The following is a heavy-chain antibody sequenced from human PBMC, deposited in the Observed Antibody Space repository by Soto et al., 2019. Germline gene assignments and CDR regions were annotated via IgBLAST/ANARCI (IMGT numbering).Heavy chain of an antibody. J-gene: IGHJ4*02. CDR1: GFTFSSYA. V-gene: IGHV3-23*01. CDR3: ARSAGNAGRFSEY. D-gene: IGHD2-15*01. Sequence: GGSLRLSCAASGFTFSSYAMTWVRQAPGKGLEWVSAISYSGVSTYYADSVKGRFTISADKSISTAYMQWSSLQASDSAIYYCARSAGNAGRFSEYWGQGTVVTVSS. CDR2: ISYSGVST.